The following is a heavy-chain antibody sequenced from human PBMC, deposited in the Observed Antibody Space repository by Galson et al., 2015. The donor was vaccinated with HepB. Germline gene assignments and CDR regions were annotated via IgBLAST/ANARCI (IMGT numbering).Heavy chain of an antibody. D-gene: IGHD7-27*01. V-gene: IGHV3-21*01. Sequence: SLRLSCAASGFTFSNYNMNWVRQAPGKGLEWVSSISSSSSYKYYADSVKGRFTISRDNAKNSLFLQMNSLRAEDTAVYYCARDPPLGTPFDNWGQGTLVTVSS. CDR1: GFTFSNYN. CDR2: ISSSSSYK. J-gene: IGHJ4*02. CDR3: ARDPPLGTPFDN.